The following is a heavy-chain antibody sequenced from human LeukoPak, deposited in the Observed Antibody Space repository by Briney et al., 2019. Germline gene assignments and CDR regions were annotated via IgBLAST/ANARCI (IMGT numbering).Heavy chain of an antibody. CDR2: ISDSGDSI. Sequence: GGSLRLSCAASGFTFSSQAMSWVRQAPGKGMEWVSGISDSGDSIYYADSVKGRFTVSRDNSKNTLHLQMNSLRVENTAVYYCANLHGYGYWGQGILITVSS. CDR1: GFTFSSQA. J-gene: IGHJ4*02. V-gene: IGHV3-23*01. CDR3: ANLHGYGY. D-gene: IGHD5-18*01.